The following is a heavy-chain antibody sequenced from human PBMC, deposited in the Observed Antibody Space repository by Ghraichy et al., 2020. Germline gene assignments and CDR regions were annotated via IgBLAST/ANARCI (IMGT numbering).Heavy chain of an antibody. V-gene: IGHV3-7*03. CDR3: AREGYYNYVWGTYRYRD. J-gene: IGHJ1*01. Sequence: GGSLRLSCAASGFTFSSYWMSWVRQAPGKGLEWVANIKQDGSEKHYVDSVKGRFTISRDNAQNSLYLQMNSLRAEDTAVYYCAREGYYNYVWGTYRYRDWGQGALVTVSS. CDR2: IKQDGSEK. D-gene: IGHD3-16*02. CDR1: GFTFSSYW.